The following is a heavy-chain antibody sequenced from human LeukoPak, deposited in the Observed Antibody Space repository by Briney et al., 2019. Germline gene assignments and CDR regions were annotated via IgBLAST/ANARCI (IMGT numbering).Heavy chain of an antibody. J-gene: IGHJ4*02. CDR2: ISSSSSYT. CDR3: ARFSSSSHSADY. D-gene: IGHD6-6*01. Sequence: GGSLRLSCAASGFTFSDYYMSWIRQAPGKGLEWVSYISSSSSYTNYADSVKGRFTISRDNAKNSLYLQMNSLRAEDTAAYYCARFSSSSHSADYWGQGTLVTVSS. CDR1: GFTFSDYY. V-gene: IGHV3-11*06.